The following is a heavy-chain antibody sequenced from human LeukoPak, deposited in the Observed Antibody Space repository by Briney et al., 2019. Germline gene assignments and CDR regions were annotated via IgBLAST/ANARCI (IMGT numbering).Heavy chain of an antibody. D-gene: IGHD6-19*01. J-gene: IGHJ4*02. V-gene: IGHV3-30*03. CDR2: ISYDGSNK. CDR3: AGGWCFVDS. CDR1: GFRLSSNG. Sequence: PGGSLRLSCAASGFRLSSNGMRWVRQAPGKGLKWVAVISYDGSNKYYADSVKGRFTISRDNSKNTLYLQMNSLRAEDTAVYRCAGGWCFVDSCGQGTLVIVSS.